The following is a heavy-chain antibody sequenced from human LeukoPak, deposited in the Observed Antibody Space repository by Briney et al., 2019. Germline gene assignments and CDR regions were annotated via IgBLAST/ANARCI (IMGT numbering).Heavy chain of an antibody. V-gene: IGHV3-23*01. CDR2: ISGNSKNI. CDR3: AKDQDSSGYYPNWFDP. D-gene: IGHD3-22*01. Sequence: GGSLRLSCTASGFIFSNYAMKWVRQAPGKGLEWLSTISGNSKNIYYADSVKGRFTIARDNSKNTLYLQMNSLRAEDTAVYYCAKDQDSSGYYPNWFDPWGQGTLVTVSS. CDR1: GFIFSNYA. J-gene: IGHJ5*02.